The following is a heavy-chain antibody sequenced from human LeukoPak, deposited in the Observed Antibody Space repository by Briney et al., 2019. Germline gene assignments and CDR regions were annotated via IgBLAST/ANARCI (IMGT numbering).Heavy chain of an antibody. CDR2: IYYSGST. CDR3: ARGVMGDRNDYFDY. D-gene: IGHD3-16*01. Sequence: PSQTLSLTCAVSGGSISSGDYYWSWIRQLPGKGLEWIGYIYYSGSTSYNPSLKSRVTISVDTSKNQFSLKLSSVTAADTAVYYCARGVMGDRNDYFDYWGQGTLVTVSS. J-gene: IGHJ4*02. CDR1: GGSISSGDYY. V-gene: IGHV4-30-4*08.